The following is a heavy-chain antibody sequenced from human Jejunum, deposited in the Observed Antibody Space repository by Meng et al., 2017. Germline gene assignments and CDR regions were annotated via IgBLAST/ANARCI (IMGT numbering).Heavy chain of an antibody. V-gene: IGHV3-7*04. CDR2: IKQDGSEK. CDR1: GFTFSSYW. D-gene: IGHD2-2*03. CDR3: ARVDIVVVPAAMLYYYGMDV. Sequence: GESLKISCAASGFTFSSYWMSWVRQAPGKGLEWVANIKQDGSEKYYVDSVKGRFTISRDNAKNSLYLQMNSLRAEDTAVYYCARVDIVVVPAAMLYYYGMDVWGQGTTVTVSS. J-gene: IGHJ6*02.